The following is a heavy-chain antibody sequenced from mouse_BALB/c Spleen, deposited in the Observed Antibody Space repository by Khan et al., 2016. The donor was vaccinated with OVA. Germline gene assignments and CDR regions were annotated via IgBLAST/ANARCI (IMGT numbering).Heavy chain of an antibody. CDR1: GYTFTNYW. J-gene: IGHJ3*01. Sequence: VQLQESGAELAKPGASVKMSCKASGYTFTNYWMHWVKQRPGQGLEWIGYIDPTSGYTDYNQKFKDNATLTAYKSSSTAYMQLSSLTSENSAVYYCPSHSRSCTCFGYCGLGTLVTVSA. CDR3: PSHSRSCTCFGY. CDR2: IDPTSGYT. V-gene: IGHV1-7*01. D-gene: IGHD1-3*01.